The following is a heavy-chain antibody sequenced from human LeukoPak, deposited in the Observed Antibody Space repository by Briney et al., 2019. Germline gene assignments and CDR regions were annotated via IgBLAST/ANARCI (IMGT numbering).Heavy chain of an antibody. CDR1: GFTFSTYG. CDR2: ISPSGGIT. D-gene: IGHD2-2*02. V-gene: IGHV3-23*01. J-gene: IGHJ4*02. Sequence: GGTLRLSCAASGFTFSTYGMNWVRQAPGKGLEWVSGISPSGGITYYTDSVKGRFTISRDNSKHTVSLQMNSLRGEDTAVYYCAKEDYCSSSSCYRSFDYWGQGTLVTVSS. CDR3: AKEDYCSSSSCYRSFDY.